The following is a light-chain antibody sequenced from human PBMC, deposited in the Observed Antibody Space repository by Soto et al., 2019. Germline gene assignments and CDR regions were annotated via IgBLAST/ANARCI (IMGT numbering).Light chain of an antibody. Sequence: DIVLTQSPLSLPVTPGEPASISCRSSQSLLHSNGYNYLDWYLQKPGQSPQVLIYLGSNRASGVPDRFSVSGSGTDFTLQISRVEDDDVGVYYCMQPLETPWTFGQGTRVEIK. V-gene: IGKV2-28*01. CDR3: MQPLETPWT. J-gene: IGKJ1*01. CDR1: QSLLHSNGYNY. CDR2: LGS.